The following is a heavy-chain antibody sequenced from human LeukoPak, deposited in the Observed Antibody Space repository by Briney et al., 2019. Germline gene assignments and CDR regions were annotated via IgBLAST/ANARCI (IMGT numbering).Heavy chain of an antibody. D-gene: IGHD3-22*01. V-gene: IGHV1-69*04. CDR3: ARVRLDSSGMLDY. CDR1: GGTFSSYA. Sequence: SVKVSCKASGGTFSSYAISLVRQAPGQGLEWMGRIIPILGIANYAQKFQGRVTITADKSTSTAYMELSSLRSEDTAVYYCARVRLDSSGMLDYWGQGTLVTVSS. J-gene: IGHJ4*02. CDR2: IIPILGIA.